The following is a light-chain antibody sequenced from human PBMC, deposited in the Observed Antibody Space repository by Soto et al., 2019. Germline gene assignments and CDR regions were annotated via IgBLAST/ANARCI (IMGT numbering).Light chain of an antibody. CDR3: QTWGSGVV. Sequence: QSVLTQSPSASASLGASVKLTCTLSSGHSSYAIAWHQQQPEKGPRYLMKLNSDGSHSKGDGIPDRFSGSSSGAERYLTIPGLQSEDEADYSCQTWGSGVVFGGGTKLTVL. V-gene: IGLV4-69*01. J-gene: IGLJ2*01. CDR1: SGHSSYA. CDR2: LNSDGSH.